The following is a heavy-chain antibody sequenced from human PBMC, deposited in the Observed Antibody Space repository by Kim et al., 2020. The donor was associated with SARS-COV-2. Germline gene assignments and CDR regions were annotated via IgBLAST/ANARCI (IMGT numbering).Heavy chain of an antibody. CDR2: IQPDGNGA. Sequence: GGSLRLSCGVSESSFTRYWMSWVRQTPEKGLEWVASIQPDGNGAAYVDSVGGRFTTSRDNAKNTLFLEMSCLRVEETAVYYCVRAKSGHFKYWCRGTL. D-gene: IGHD1-26*01. J-gene: IGHJ4*02. V-gene: IGHV3-7*01. CDR1: ESSFTRYW. CDR3: VRAKSGHFKY.